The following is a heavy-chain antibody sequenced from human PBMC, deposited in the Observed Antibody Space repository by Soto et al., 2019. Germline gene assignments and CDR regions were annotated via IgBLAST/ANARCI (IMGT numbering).Heavy chain of an antibody. CDR3: AREFLEGLVRCFDY. Sequence: GGSLRLSCAASGFTFSSYAMHWVRQAPGKGLEWVAVISYDGSNKYYADSVKGRFTISRDNSKNTLYLQMNSLRAEDTAVYYCAREFLEGLVRCFDYWGQGTLVTVSS. CDR1: GFTFSSYA. CDR2: ISYDGSNK. J-gene: IGHJ4*02. V-gene: IGHV3-30-3*01. D-gene: IGHD3-10*01.